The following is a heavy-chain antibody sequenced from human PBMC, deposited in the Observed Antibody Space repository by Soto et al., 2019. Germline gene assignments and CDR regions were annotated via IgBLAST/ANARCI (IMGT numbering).Heavy chain of an antibody. D-gene: IGHD3-22*01. J-gene: IGHJ4*02. V-gene: IGHV3-11*05. CDR3: ARGGEFSDSSGYTDY. CDR2: ISSSSSYT. CDR1: GFTFSDYY. Sequence: SLRLSCAASGFTFSDYYMTWIRQAPGKGLGWISYISSSSSYTNYADSVKGRFTISRDNAKNSLYLQMSSLRAEDTAVYFCARGGEFSDSSGYTDYWGQGTLVTVSS.